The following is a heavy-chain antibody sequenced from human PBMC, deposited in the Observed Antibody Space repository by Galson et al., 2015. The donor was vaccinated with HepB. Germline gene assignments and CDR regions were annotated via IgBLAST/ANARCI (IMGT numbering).Heavy chain of an antibody. CDR1: GGTXXXYA. Sequence: SVKVSCKAXGGTXXXYAISWXXQAPGQGLEWMGRIIPILGIANXAQKFQGRVTITADKSTSTAHMELNSMRSEDTAVXYCXIADGYSGYDYGYWGPGTLVTXSS. CDR3: XIADGYSGYDYGY. D-gene: IGHD5-12*01. J-gene: IGHJ4*01. CDR2: IIPILGIA. V-gene: IGHV1-69*04.